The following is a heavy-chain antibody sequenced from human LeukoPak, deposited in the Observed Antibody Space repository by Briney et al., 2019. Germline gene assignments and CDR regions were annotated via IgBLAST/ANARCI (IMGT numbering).Heavy chain of an antibody. J-gene: IGHJ4*02. CDR2: INPSDRST. V-gene: IGHV1-46*01. CDR1: GYTFTNYF. Sequence: ASVKVSCKTSGYTFTNYFIQWVRQAPGQGLEWMGIINPSDRSTSYAQKFQGRVTMTRDTSTNTVYMELSSLRSEDTAVYYCARVSGDSSSPWDYWGQGTLVTVSS. D-gene: IGHD6-6*01. CDR3: ARVSGDSSSPWDY.